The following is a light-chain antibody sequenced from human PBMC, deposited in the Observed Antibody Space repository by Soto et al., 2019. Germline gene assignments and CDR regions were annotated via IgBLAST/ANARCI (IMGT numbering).Light chain of an antibody. CDR2: GAS. V-gene: IGKV3-20*01. CDR1: QTVGSN. J-gene: IGKJ1*01. CDR3: QQYGSSPRT. Sequence: EIVLTQSPDTLSVSPGERATLSCRASQTVGSNLAWYQQKPGQAPRLLIYGASSRATGIPDRFSGSGSGTDFTLAISRLEPEDFAVYYCQQYGSSPRTFGQGTKVDIK.